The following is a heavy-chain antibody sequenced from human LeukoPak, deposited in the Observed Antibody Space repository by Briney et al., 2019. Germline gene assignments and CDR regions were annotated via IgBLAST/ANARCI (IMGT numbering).Heavy chain of an antibody. D-gene: IGHD3-9*01. J-gene: IGHJ5*02. CDR2: ISSSSSYI. V-gene: IGHV3-21*01. CDR1: GFTFSSYS. CDR3: ARGDILTGYYWFDP. Sequence: GGSLRLSCAASGFTFSSYSMNWVRQAPGKGLEWVSSISSSSSYIYYADSVKGRFTISRDNAKNSLYPQMNSLRAEDTAVYYCARGDILTGYYWFDPWGQGTLVTVSS.